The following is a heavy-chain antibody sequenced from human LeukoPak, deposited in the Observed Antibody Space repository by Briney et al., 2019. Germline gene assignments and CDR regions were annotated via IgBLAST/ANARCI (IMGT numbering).Heavy chain of an antibody. J-gene: IGHJ5*02. V-gene: IGHV4-34*01. D-gene: IGHD2/OR15-2a*01. CDR1: GGSLRDYY. CDR3: AREGAYSNFVNWFDT. CDR2: INHDGST. Sequence: SETLSLTCAVYGGSLRDYYWSWIRQPPGKGLEWIGEINHDGSTNYNPSLKSRVTMSIDASKSQFFLTLTPVTAADTAVYYCAREGAYSNFVNWFDTWGQGTLVTVSS.